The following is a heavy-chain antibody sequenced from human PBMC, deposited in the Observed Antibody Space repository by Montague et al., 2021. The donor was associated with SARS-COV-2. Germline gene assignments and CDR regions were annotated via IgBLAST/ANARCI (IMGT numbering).Heavy chain of an antibody. V-gene: IGHV3-23*03. J-gene: IGHJ4*02. Sequence: SLRLSCVASGFTFSNYAMSWVRQAPGKGLEWVSVIYSGGSSTYYSDSXKGRFTISRDNSKNTLYLQMNSLRAEDTAVYYCAKDPNYDCWSGYYFDYWGQGTLVTVSS. CDR3: AKDPNYDCWSGYYFDY. CDR1: GFTFSNYA. CDR2: IYSGGSST. D-gene: IGHD3-3*01.